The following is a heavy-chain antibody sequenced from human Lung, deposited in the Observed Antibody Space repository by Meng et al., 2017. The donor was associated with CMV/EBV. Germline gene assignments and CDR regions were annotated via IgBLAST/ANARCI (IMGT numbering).Heavy chain of an antibody. CDR3: AKVRVGHCSSTSCDDY. D-gene: IGHD2-2*01. J-gene: IGHJ4*02. Sequence: GGSXRLXCAASGFTFSSYGMHWVRQAPGKGLEWVAFIRYDGSNKYYADSVKGRFTISRDNSKNTLYLQMNSLRAEDTAVYYCAKVRVGHCSSTSCDDYWGQGTXVTVSS. CDR1: GFTFSSYG. V-gene: IGHV3-30*02. CDR2: IRYDGSNK.